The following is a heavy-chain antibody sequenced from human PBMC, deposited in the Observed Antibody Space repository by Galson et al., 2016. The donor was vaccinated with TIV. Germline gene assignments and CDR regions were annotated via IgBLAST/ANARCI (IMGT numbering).Heavy chain of an antibody. Sequence: SLRLSCAASGFTFRDYYMSWIRQAPGKGLEWISNILTGGTIKYYADSVKGRFTLSRDNAKNSLYLQMNSLRAEDTAVYYCARIWSGYFEYGGQGIRVTVST. CDR3: ARIWSGYFEY. CDR1: GFTFRDYY. V-gene: IGHV3-11*01. CDR2: ILTGGTIK. J-gene: IGHJ4*02. D-gene: IGHD3-3*01.